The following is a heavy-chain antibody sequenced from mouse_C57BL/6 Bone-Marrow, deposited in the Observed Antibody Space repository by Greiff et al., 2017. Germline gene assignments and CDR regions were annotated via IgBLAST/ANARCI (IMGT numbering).Heavy chain of an antibody. Sequence: VQLQQSGPELVKPGASVKLSCKASGYTFTSYDINWVKQRPGQGLEWIGWIYPRDGSTKYNEKFKGKATLTLDTSSSTAYMELHCLTSEDSAVYFCAGYYPFAYWGQGTLVTVSA. CDR3: AGYYPFAY. CDR2: IYPRDGST. J-gene: IGHJ3*01. CDR1: GYTFTSYD. V-gene: IGHV1-85*01. D-gene: IGHD2-3*01.